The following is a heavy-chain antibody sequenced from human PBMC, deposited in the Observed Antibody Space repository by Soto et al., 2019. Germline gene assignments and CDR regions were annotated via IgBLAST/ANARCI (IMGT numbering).Heavy chain of an antibody. Sequence: QVQLVESGGGVVQPGRSLRLSCAASGFTFSSYAMHWVRQAPGKGLEWVAVISYDGSNKYYADSVKGRFTISRDNSKNPLYLQMNSLRAEDTAVYYCARAVVVITYFDYWGQGTLGTVSS. CDR1: GFTFSSYA. D-gene: IGHD3-22*01. J-gene: IGHJ4*02. CDR3: ARAVVVITYFDY. V-gene: IGHV3-30-3*01. CDR2: ISYDGSNK.